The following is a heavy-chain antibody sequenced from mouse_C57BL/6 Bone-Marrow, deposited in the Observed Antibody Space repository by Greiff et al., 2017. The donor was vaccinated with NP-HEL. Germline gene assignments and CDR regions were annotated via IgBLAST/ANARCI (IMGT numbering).Heavy chain of an antibody. CDR3: ARWVMGGYGSSYGLDYFDY. Sequence: QVQLQQSGAELVRPGTSVKVSCKASGYAFTNYLIEWVKQRPGQGLEWIGVINPGSGGTNYTEKFKGKATLTADKSSSTAYMQLSSLTSEDSAVYFCARWVMGGYGSSYGLDYFDYWGQGTTLTVSS. CDR2: INPGSGGT. J-gene: IGHJ2*01. V-gene: IGHV1-54*01. D-gene: IGHD1-1*01. CDR1: GYAFTNYL.